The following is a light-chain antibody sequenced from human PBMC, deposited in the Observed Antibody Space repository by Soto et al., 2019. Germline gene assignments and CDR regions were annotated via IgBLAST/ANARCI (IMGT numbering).Light chain of an antibody. J-gene: IGLJ1*01. CDR3: GSWDSSLSAYV. V-gene: IGLV1-51*01. CDR1: SSNIGGNS. Sequence: QSVLTQPPSVSAAPGQKVTISCSGSSSNIGGNSVSWYQQLPGTAPKLLIYDDNKRPSGIPDRFSGSKSGTSATLGITGFQTGDEADYYCGSWDSSLSAYVLGTGTKATVL. CDR2: DDN.